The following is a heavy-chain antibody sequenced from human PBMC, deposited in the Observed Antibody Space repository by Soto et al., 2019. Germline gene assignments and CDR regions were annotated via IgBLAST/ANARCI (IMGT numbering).Heavy chain of an antibody. J-gene: IGHJ6*02. CDR2: ISGSGDNT. D-gene: IGHD2-2*01. V-gene: IGHV3-23*01. Sequence: EVQLLESGRGLVQPGGSLRLSCAASGFTLSTYSLSWVRQAPGKGLEWVSAISGSGDNTYYAESVKGRFTIYRDNSKNPLFLRMNSLRAEDTDVYYCATRRDASYYYYGMDVWGQGSTVTVSS. CDR1: GFTLSTYS. CDR3: ATRRDASYYYYGMDV.